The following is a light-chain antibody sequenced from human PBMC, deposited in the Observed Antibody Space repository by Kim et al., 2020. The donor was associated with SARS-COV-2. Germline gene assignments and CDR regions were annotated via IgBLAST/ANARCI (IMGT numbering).Light chain of an antibody. Sequence: SSELTQNPAVSVALGQTVRITCQGDSLRSYYASWYQQKPGQAPVLVICGKNNRPSGIPDRFSGSSSGNTASLTITGAQAEDEADYYCNSRDSSGNHLDVF. CDR2: GKN. V-gene: IGLV3-19*01. CDR3: NSRDSSGNHLDV. CDR1: SLRSYY. J-gene: IGLJ1*01.